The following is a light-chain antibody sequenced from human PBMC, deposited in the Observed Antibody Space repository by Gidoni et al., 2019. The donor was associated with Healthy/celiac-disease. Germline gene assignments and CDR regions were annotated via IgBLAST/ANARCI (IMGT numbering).Light chain of an antibody. V-gene: IGLV1-40*01. CDR2: GNS. J-gene: IGLJ2*01. Sequence: VSGAPGQRVTISCTGSSSNIGAGYDVHWYQQLPGTAPKLLIYGNSNRPSGVPDRFSGSKSGTSASLAITGLQAEDEADYYCQSYDSSLSGFVVFGGGTKLTVL. CDR3: QSYDSSLSGFVV. CDR1: SSNIGAGYD.